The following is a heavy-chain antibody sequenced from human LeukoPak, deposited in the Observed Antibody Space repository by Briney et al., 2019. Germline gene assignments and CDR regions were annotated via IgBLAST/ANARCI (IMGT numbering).Heavy chain of an antibody. J-gene: IGHJ4*02. CDR3: ARGSGSYPYYFDY. CDR1: GGSISSGDYY. D-gene: IGHD3-10*01. V-gene: IGHV4-30-4*01. CDR2: IYYSGSA. Sequence: SETLSLTCSVSGGSISSGDYYWSWIRQPPGKGLEWIGYIYYSGSAYYNPSLRSRVDISVDTSKNQFPLKLSSVTAADTAVYYCARGSGSYPYYFDYWGQGTLVTVSS.